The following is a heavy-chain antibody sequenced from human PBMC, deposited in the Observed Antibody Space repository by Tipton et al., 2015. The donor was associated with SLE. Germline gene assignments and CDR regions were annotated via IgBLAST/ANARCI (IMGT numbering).Heavy chain of an antibody. CDR3: AIEWATNAFDI. CDR1: GGSISSGSYY. J-gene: IGHJ3*02. Sequence: LRLSCTVSGGSISSGSYYWSWIRQPAGKGLEWIGRIYTSGSTNYNPSLKSRVTISVDTSKNQFSLKLSSVTAADTAVYYCAIEWATNAFDIWGQGTMVTVSS. V-gene: IGHV4-61*02. CDR2: IYTSGST. D-gene: IGHD1-26*01.